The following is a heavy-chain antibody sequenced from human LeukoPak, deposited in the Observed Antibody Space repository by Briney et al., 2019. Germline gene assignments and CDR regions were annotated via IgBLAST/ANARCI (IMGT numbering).Heavy chain of an antibody. D-gene: IGHD2-2*01. CDR3: ARGRVLIEYQLPPLQ. V-gene: IGHV4-39*07. CDR1: GGSISSSSYY. Sequence: SETLSLTCTVSGGSISSSSYYWGWIRQPPGKGLEWIGSIYYSGSTYYNPSLKSRVTISVDTSKNQFSLKLSSVTAADTAVYYCARGRVLIEYQLPPLQWGQGTLVTVSS. CDR2: IYYSGST. J-gene: IGHJ4*02.